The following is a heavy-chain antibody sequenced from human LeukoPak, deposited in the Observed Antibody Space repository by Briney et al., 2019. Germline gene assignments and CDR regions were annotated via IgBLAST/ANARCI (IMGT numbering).Heavy chain of an antibody. CDR3: ARSSRIQLWPPEALDI. CDR2: IRYDGSNT. J-gene: IGHJ3*02. D-gene: IGHD5-18*01. Sequence: GGSLRLSCAASGFTFSNYGMHWVRQAPGKGLEWVAFIRYDGSNTYYADSVKGRFTISRDNAKNSLYLQMNSLRAEDTAVYYCARSSRIQLWPPEALDIWGQGTMVTVSS. V-gene: IGHV3-30*02. CDR1: GFTFSNYG.